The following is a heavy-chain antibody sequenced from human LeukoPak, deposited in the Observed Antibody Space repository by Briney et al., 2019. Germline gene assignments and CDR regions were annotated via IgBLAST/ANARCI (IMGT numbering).Heavy chain of an antibody. CDR2: INHSGST. CDR1: GGSFSGYD. D-gene: IGHD3-22*01. V-gene: IGHV4-34*01. CDR3: ARDEGTYYYDSSGYTFDY. Sequence: SETLSLTCAVYGGSFSGYDWSWIRQPPGKGLEWIGEINHSGSTNYNPSLKSRVTISVDTSKNQFSLKLSSVTAADTAVYYCARDEGTYYYDSSGYTFDYWGQGTLVTVSS. J-gene: IGHJ4*02.